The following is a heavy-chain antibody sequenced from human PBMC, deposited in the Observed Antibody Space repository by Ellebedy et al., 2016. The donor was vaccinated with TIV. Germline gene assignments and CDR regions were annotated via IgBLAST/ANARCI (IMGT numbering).Heavy chain of an antibody. D-gene: IGHD3-22*01. V-gene: IGHV3-20*04. CDR1: GFTFDEYV. Sequence: GESLKISCAASGFTFDEYVMSWVRQAPGKGLEWVSGIHWNGASTGYADSVKGRFTISRDNAKNSLYLQMNSRRAEDTALYYCARDLYSSGYYYGYWGQGTLVTVSS. J-gene: IGHJ4*02. CDR2: IHWNGAST. CDR3: ARDLYSSGYYYGY.